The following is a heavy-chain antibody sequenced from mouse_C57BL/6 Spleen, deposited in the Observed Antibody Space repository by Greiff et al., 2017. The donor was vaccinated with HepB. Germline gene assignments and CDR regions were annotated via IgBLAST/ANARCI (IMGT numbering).Heavy chain of an antibody. Sequence: EVHLVESGGGLVKPGGSLKLSCAASGFTFSSYAMSWVRQTPEKRLEWVATISDGGSYTYYPDNVKGRFTISRDNAKNNLYLQMSHLKSEDTAMYYCARAPDLLLRWLYFDVWGTGTTVTVSS. D-gene: IGHD1-1*01. CDR3: ARAPDLLLRWLYFDV. CDR2: ISDGGSYT. V-gene: IGHV5-4*01. CDR1: GFTFSSYA. J-gene: IGHJ1*03.